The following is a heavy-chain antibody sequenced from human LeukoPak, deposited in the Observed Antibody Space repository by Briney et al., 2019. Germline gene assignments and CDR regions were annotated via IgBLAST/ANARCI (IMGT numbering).Heavy chain of an antibody. CDR2: FDPDTVET. CDR3: ATARYYYSPCDSDYFDL. J-gene: IGHJ4*02. CDR1: GYTLTELS. Sequence: GASVKVSCRVSGYTLTELSMHWVRQAPGKGLEWMGGFDPDTVETIYAQKFQGRVTMTEDTSTDTAYMDLSSLRSDDTAVYYCATARYYYSPCDSDYFDLWGPGTLVTGFS. D-gene: IGHD3-10*01. V-gene: IGHV1-24*01.